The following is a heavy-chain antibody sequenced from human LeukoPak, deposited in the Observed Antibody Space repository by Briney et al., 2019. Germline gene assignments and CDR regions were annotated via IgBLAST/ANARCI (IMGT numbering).Heavy chain of an antibody. CDR1: GFTFSDYY. J-gene: IGHJ4*02. V-gene: IGHV3-11*04. CDR3: ARVRVGSSDY. D-gene: IGHD2-2*01. Sequence: GGSLRLSCAVSGFTFSDYYMSWIRQAPGKGLEWVSYISSRGDTIYYADSVKGRFTISRDNAKNPLYLQMNSLRAEDTAVYYCARVRVGSSDYWGQGTLVTVSS. CDR2: ISSRGDTI.